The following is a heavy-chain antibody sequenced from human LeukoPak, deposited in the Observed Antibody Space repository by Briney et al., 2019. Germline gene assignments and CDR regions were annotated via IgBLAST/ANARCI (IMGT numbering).Heavy chain of an antibody. Sequence: PSQTLSLTCTVSGGSISSGDYYWSWIRQPPGKGLEWIGYIYYSGSTYYNPSLKSRVTISVDTTKNQFSLKPSSVTAADTAVYYCARALGPSIFDYWGQGTLVTVSS. CDR1: GGSISSGDYY. CDR3: ARALGPSIFDY. CDR2: IYYSGST. V-gene: IGHV4-30-4*08. D-gene: IGHD3-10*01. J-gene: IGHJ4*02.